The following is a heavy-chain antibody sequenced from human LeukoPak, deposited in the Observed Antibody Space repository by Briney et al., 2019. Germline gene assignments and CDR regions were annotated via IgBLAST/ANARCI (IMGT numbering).Heavy chain of an antibody. J-gene: IGHJ4*02. CDR3: ASVSRTYNYYDCSGNSDIDY. V-gene: IGHV3-11*04. Sequence: SGGSVRLLCAAWGFNLRDYYMLWLRQAPAKGGEWVSYISRSCSTIYYADSVKGRFTISRDNAKNSLSLHMNSLSAEDPAVYLWASVSRTYNYYDCSGNSDIDYWGQGTLVTVSS. D-gene: IGHD3-22*01. CDR2: ISRSCSTI. CDR1: GFNLRDYY.